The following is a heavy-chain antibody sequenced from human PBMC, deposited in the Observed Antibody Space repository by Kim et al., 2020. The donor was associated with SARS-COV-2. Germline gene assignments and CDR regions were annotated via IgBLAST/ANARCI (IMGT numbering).Heavy chain of an antibody. D-gene: IGHD2-21*01. CDR3: TKIMGDCIEGRCYLDYYRKDY. J-gene: IGHJ4*02. CDR2: MWEGGSTK. Sequence: GGSLRLSCAASGFTLGSYSMHWVRQAPGKGLEWVSDMWEGGSTKYYVDSVKGRFTISRDNSKNLLYLQMNSLRDEDTAVYYCTKIMGDCIEGRCYLDYYRKDYWGQGTLVTVSS. CDR1: GFTLGSYS. V-gene: IGHV3-48*02.